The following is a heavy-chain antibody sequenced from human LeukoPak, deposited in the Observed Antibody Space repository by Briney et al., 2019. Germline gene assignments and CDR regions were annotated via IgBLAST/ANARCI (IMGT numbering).Heavy chain of an antibody. D-gene: IGHD6-6*01. Sequence: ASVKVSCKASGYTFTSYGISWVRQAPGQGLEWMGWISAYNGNTNYAQKLQGRVTMTTDTSTSTAYMELRSLRSDDTAVYYCARDSPQYSSSNYSDYWGQGTLVTVSS. CDR2: ISAYNGNT. V-gene: IGHV1-18*01. CDR1: GYTFTSYG. J-gene: IGHJ4*02. CDR3: ARDSPQYSSSNYSDY.